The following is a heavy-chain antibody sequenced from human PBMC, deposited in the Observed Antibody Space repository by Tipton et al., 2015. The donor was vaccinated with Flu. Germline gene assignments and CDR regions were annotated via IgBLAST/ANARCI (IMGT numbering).Heavy chain of an antibody. CDR1: GFTVTSSY. Sequence: QLVQSGGGLIQPGGSLRLSCAASGFTVTSSYMSWVRQAPGKGLEWVSVIYGGGTTDYADSVKGRFTISRDKSKNALYLQMSSLRAEDTAVYYCARGPQVPVWPYYHGMDVWDQGP. CDR2: IYGGGTT. D-gene: IGHD2-2*01. CDR3: ARGPQVPVWPYYHGMDV. J-gene: IGHJ6*02. V-gene: IGHV3-53*01.